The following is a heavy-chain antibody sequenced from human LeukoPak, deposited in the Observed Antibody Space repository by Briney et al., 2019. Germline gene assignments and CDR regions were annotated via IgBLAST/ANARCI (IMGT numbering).Heavy chain of an antibody. CDR2: ISIRSIYI. CDR3: ASDRYYYGSGSYYSGAFDY. D-gene: IGHD3-10*01. CDR1: GFTFSSYT. J-gene: IGHJ4*02. V-gene: IGHV3-21*01. Sequence: PGGSLRLSCAASGFTFSSYTMNWVRQAPGKVLEVVSSISIRSIYIYYADSVKGRFTISRDNAKNSLYLQMNSLRAEDTAVYYCASDRYYYGSGSYYSGAFDYWGQGTLVTVSS.